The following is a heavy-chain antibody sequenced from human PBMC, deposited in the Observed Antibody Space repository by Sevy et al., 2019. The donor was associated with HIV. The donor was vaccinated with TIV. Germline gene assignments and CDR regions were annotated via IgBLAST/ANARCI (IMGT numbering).Heavy chain of an antibody. J-gene: IGHJ4*02. CDR2: VSPHNADR. V-gene: IGHV1-18*01. CDR1: GYTFNSYS. D-gene: IGHD6-19*01. CDR3: AKSRGSSGFLH. Sequence: ASVKVSCKTSGYTFNSYSITWVRQAPGQGLEWMGWVSPHNADRNVAQRFQGRVTLTTDTSTVTGYMELRSLRSDDTALYYCAKSRGSSGFLHWGPGTMVTVSS.